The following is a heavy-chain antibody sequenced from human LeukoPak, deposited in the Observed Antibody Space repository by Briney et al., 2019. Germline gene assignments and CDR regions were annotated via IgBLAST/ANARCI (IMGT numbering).Heavy chain of an antibody. CDR2: IWDDGSNK. D-gene: IGHD1-1*01. CDR3: ARDLGTTGTRRGAFDI. J-gene: IGHJ3*02. CDR1: GFTFSHYG. V-gene: IGHV3-33*01. Sequence: GGSLRLSCAASGFTFSHYGMHWVRQAPGKGLEWVAIIWDDGSNKYYSDSVKSRFTISRDNSKNTLYLQMNSLRAEETAVYYCARDLGTTGTRRGAFDIWGQGTMVTVSS.